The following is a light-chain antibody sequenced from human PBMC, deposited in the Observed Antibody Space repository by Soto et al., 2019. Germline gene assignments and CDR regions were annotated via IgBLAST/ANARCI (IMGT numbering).Light chain of an antibody. CDR1: QSISSY. CDR3: QQCYSTPYT. J-gene: IGKJ2*01. CDR2: AAS. Sequence: DIQMTQSPYSLSASVGDRVTMTCRASQSISSYLNWYEQKPGKVPKLLIHAASSLQSGVPSRFSGSGSGTDFTLTISSLQPEDFATYYCQQCYSTPYTFGQGTKLEIK. V-gene: IGKV1-39*01.